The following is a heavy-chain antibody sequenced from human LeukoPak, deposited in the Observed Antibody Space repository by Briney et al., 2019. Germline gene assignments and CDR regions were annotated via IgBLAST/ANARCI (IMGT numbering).Heavy chain of an antibody. CDR2: ISGSGGST. D-gene: IGHD6-19*01. V-gene: IGHV3-23*01. CDR1: GFTFSSYA. Sequence: GGSLRLSCAASGFTFSSYAMSWVRQAPGKGLEWVSAISGSGGSTSYAESVKGRFTISRDNSKNTLYLQMSSLRAEDMAVYYCAKEMFGWYFDYWGQGTLVTVSS. J-gene: IGHJ4*02. CDR3: AKEMFGWYFDY.